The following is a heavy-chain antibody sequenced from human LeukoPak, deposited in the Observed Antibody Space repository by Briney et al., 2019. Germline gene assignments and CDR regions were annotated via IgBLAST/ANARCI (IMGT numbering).Heavy chain of an antibody. CDR3: ARGPNKSDGGNSGSAWFDP. J-gene: IGHJ5*02. CDR1: GYTFTTYD. CDR2: MNPNSGNT. Sequence: ASVKVSCKASGYTFTTYDINWVRQATGQGLEWMGWMNPNSGNTGYAQKFQSRVTMTRNTSISTAYMELSSLRSEDTAVYYCARGPNKSDGGNSGSAWFDPWGQGTLVTVSS. D-gene: IGHD4-23*01. V-gene: IGHV1-8*01.